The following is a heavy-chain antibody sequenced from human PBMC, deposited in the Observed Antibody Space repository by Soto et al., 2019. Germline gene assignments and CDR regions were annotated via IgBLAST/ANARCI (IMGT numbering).Heavy chain of an antibody. CDR1: GFTFSSFA. D-gene: IGHD3-16*01. CDR2: ISGSGGST. Sequence: GGSLRLSCAASGFTFSSFAMSWVRQAPGKGLEWVSVISGSGGSTYYADSVKGRFTISRDNFKNTLYLQMNSLRAEDTAVYYCARDAIWGTTWSYYMDGWGKGTTVTFSS. CDR3: ARDAIWGTTWSYYMDG. J-gene: IGHJ6*03. V-gene: IGHV3-23*01.